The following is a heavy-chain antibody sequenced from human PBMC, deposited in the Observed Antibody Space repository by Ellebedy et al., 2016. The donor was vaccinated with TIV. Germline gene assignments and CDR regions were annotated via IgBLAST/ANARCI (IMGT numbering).Heavy chain of an antibody. J-gene: IGHJ4*02. D-gene: IGHD1-26*01. V-gene: IGHV5-51*01. CDR3: ARLQSSMVGATVPDS. CDR1: GYIFTDYW. CDR2: IDPDDSDT. Sequence: GESLKISCAASGYIFTDYWVAWVRQTPGLGLEWMGIIDPDDSDTRYSPYFQGQVTISGDRSSSSTYLQWSSLRASDTAIYYCARLQSSMVGATVPDSWGQGTQVIVSS.